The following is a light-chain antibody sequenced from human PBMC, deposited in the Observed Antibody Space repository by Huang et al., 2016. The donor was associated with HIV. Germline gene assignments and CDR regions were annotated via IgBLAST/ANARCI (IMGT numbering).Light chain of an antibody. CDR1: QSVTTY. J-gene: IGKJ3*01. V-gene: IGKV3-11*01. Sequence: EIVLTQSPATLSLSPGESATLSCRASQSVTTYLAWYQQKPGQAPRLLIHNASNRATGIPVRFSGSGSGTDFTLTISSLEPEDFAVYYCQHRGSGPSFTFGPGTRVDIK. CDR2: NAS. CDR3: QHRGSGPSFT.